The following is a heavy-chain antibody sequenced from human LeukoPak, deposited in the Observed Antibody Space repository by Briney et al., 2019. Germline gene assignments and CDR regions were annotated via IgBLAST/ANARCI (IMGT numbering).Heavy chain of an antibody. CDR1: GFTFSSYS. CDR2: ISSSSSYI. Sequence: GGPLRLSCAASGFTFSSYSMNWVRQAPGKGLEWVSSISSSSSYIYYADSVKGRFTISRDNAKNSLYLQMNSLRAEDTAVYYCARGRVVAYFDYWGQGTLVTVSS. J-gene: IGHJ4*02. V-gene: IGHV3-21*01. D-gene: IGHD3-3*01. CDR3: ARGRVVAYFDY.